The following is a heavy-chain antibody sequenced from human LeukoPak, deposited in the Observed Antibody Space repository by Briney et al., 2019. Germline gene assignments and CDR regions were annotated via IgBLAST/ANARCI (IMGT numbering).Heavy chain of an antibody. D-gene: IGHD3-3*01. J-gene: IGHJ4*02. CDR3: AKGPDNYDFWSGYYGY. V-gene: IGHV3-23*01. CDR2: ISGSGGST. CDR1: GFTFSSYA. Sequence: GGSLRLSCAASGFTFSSYAMSWVRQAPGKGLEWVSAISGSGGSTYYADSVKGRFTISRDNSKNTLYLQMNSLSADDTAVYYCAKGPDNYDFWSGYYGYWGQGTLVTVSS.